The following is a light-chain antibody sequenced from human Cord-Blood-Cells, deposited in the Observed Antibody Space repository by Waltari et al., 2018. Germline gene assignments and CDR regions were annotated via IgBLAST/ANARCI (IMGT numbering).Light chain of an antibody. CDR1: QSISSW. V-gene: IGKV1-5*01. CDR3: QQYNSYAV. J-gene: IGKJ2*01. CDR2: DAS. Sequence: DIHMTQSPSTQSASVGDRVTITCRASQSISSWLAWYQQKPGKAPKLLIYDASSFESGVPSRCSGSGSGTEFTLTISRLHPDDFATYYCQQYNSYAVFGQGTKLEIK.